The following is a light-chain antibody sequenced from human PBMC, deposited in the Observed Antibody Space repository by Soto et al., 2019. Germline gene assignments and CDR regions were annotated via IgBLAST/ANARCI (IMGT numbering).Light chain of an antibody. Sequence: EILLTQSPATLSLSPGERATLSCGAIQSVRSSYLAWYQQKPGLAPRLLIFDASYRATGIPDRFSGSGSGTDFTLTISRLEPEDFAVYYCQHYDRAPMWTFGQGTKVDIK. CDR1: QSVRSSY. V-gene: IGKV3D-20*01. J-gene: IGKJ1*01. CDR2: DAS. CDR3: QHYDRAPMWT.